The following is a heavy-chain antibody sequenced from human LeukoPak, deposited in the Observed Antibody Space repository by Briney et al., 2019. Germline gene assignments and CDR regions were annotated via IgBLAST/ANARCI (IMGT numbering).Heavy chain of an antibody. D-gene: IGHD3-22*01. Sequence: SETLSLTCTVSGYSISSGYYWGWIRQPPGKGLEWIGSIYHSGSTYYNPSLKSRVTISVDTSKNQFSLKLSSVTAADTAVYYCARTDSSGYYSGAAFDIWGQGTMVTVSS. V-gene: IGHV4-38-2*02. J-gene: IGHJ3*02. CDR3: ARTDSSGYYSGAAFDI. CDR2: IYHSGST. CDR1: GYSISSGYY.